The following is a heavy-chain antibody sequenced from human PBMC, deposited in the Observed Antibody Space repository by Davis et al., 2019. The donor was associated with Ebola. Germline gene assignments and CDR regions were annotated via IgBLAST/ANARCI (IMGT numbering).Heavy chain of an antibody. CDR1: GFTFDDYA. CDR3: ARVNALTGYSRFDP. D-gene: IGHD3-9*01. Sequence: GGSLRLSCAASGFTFDDYAMSWVRQAPGKGLEWVSGINWNGGSTGYADSVKGRFTISRDNAKSSLYLQMNSLRAEDTALYHCARVNALTGYSRFDPWGQGTQVTVSS. CDR2: INWNGGST. J-gene: IGHJ5*02. V-gene: IGHV3-20*01.